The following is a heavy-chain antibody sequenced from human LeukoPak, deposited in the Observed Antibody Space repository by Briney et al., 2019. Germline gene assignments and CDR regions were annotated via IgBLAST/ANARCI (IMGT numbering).Heavy chain of an antibody. J-gene: IGHJ4*02. V-gene: IGHV3-21*01. CDR3: ARGEEEGY. Sequence: GGPLRLSCAASGFTFSSYSMNWVRQAPGEGLEWVSSISISSSYISYADSVKGRFTISRDNAKNSLYLQMNSLRAEDTAVYYCARGEEEGYWGQGTLVTVSS. CDR1: GFTFSSYS. CDR2: ISISSSYI.